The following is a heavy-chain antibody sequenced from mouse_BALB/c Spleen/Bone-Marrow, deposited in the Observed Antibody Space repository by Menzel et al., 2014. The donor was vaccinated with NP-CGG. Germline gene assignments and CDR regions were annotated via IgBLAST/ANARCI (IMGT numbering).Heavy chain of an antibody. D-gene: IGHD2-14*01. J-gene: IGHJ1*01. CDR3: ARFRYDWYFDV. V-gene: IGHV1S29*02. CDR2: IYPYNGGT. CDR1: GYTFTDYN. Sequence: EVHLVESGPELVEPGASVKISCKASGYTFTDYNMHWVKQSHGKSLEWIGYIYPYNGGTGYNQKSKSKATLTVDNSSSTAYMELRSLTSEDSAVYYCARFRYDWYFDVWGAGTTVTVSS.